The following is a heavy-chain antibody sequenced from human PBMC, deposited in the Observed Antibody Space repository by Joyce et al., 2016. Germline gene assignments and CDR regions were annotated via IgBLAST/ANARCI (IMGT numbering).Heavy chain of an antibody. J-gene: IGHJ4*02. D-gene: IGHD3-16*01. CDR3: ARSAVRGTLSPFFDY. Sequence: EVQLVQSGGEVKKPGESLKISCKGVGYSFTSYWLGWVPQMPGKGLELMVSINPEDPDTRYSPSFQGQVTISVDRSIKTAHLRWGSLRASDTAIYYCARSAVRGTLSPFFDYWGQGSLVTVSS. CDR2: INPEDPDT. V-gene: IGHV5-51*01. CDR1: GYSFTSYW.